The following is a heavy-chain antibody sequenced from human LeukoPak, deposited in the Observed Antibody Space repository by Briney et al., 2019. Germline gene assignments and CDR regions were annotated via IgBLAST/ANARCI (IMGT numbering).Heavy chain of an antibody. CDR1: GGSISTHY. J-gene: IGHJ3*02. CDR3: ARADPLGESPNRPFDI. D-gene: IGHD3-10*01. Sequence: SETLSLTCTVSGGSISTHYWTWIRQPPGKGLEWIGSIYYSGSTYYNPSLKSRVTVSVDTSKNQFSLKLSSVTAADTAVYYCARADPLGESPNRPFDIWGQGTMVTVSS. V-gene: IGHV4-39*07. CDR2: IYYSGST.